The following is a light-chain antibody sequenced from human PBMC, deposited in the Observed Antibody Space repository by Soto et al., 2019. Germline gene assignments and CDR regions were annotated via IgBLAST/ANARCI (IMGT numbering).Light chain of an antibody. CDR2: DVS. CDR1: SSDVGGFNH. V-gene: IGLV2-14*03. Sequence: QSVLTQPASVSGSPGQSITISCTGSSSDVGGFNHVSWYQQHPGKAPKLMIFDVSNRPSGVSNRFSGSKSGNTASLTISGLQAEDEADYHCSSYTGSSANVFGTGTKLTVL. CDR3: SSYTGSSANV. J-gene: IGLJ1*01.